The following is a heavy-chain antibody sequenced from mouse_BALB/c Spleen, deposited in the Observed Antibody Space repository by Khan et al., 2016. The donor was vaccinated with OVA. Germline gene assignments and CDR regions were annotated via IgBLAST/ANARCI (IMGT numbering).Heavy chain of an antibody. V-gene: IGHV3-2*02. Sequence: EVQLVESGPGLVKPSQSLSLTCTVTGYSITNNYAWNWIRQFPGNKLEWMGYISYSGSTNYNPSLKSRISITRDTSKNQFFLQLNSVTTKDTATYYCARGNYYGYYFDYWGQGTTLTVSS. J-gene: IGHJ2*01. D-gene: IGHD1-1*01. CDR3: ARGNYYGYYFDY. CDR2: ISYSGST. CDR1: GYSITNNYA.